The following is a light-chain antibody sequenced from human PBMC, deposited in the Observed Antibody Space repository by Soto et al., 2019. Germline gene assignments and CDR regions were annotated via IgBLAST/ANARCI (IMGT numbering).Light chain of an antibody. CDR1: QSIGDY. J-gene: IGKJ1*01. CDR2: GAS. CDR3: QQYNNWPRT. Sequence: ETVLTQSPGTLSLSPGERATLSCRASQSIGDYLAWYQHKPAQAPRLLIYGASTRATGIPARFGGSGSGTEFTLTISSLQSEDFAVYYCQQYNNWPRTFGQGTKVDIK. V-gene: IGKV3-15*01.